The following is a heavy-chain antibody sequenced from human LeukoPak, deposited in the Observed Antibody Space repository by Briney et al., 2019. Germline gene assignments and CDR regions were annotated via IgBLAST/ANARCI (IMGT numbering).Heavy chain of an antibody. CDR3: ARDAYSDASES. CDR1: GFTFSGYW. J-gene: IGHJ5*02. Sequence: PGGSLRLSCAASGFTFSGYWMTWVRQAPGKGPEWVANLNQDGSVKFYVDSVKGRFTTSRDNAKNSLFLQMNSLRAEDTAVYYCARDAYSDASESWGQGTLVTVSS. CDR2: LNQDGSVK. V-gene: IGHV3-7*01. D-gene: IGHD5-18*01.